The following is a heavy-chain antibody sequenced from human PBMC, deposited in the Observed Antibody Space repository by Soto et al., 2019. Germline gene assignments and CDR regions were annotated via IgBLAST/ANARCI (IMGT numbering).Heavy chain of an antibody. D-gene: IGHD6-13*01. CDR1: GGTFSSYA. CDR2: IIPIFGTA. Sequence: QVQLVQSGAEVKKPGSSVKVSCKASGGTFSSYAISWVRQAPGQGLEWMGGIIPIFGTANYAQKFQGRVTITADESTSTAYMELSSLRSEDTAVYYCARDRSISRAAAGTFAYYYGMDVWCRGTTVTVSS. CDR3: ARDRSISRAAAGTFAYYYGMDV. J-gene: IGHJ6*02. V-gene: IGHV1-69*01.